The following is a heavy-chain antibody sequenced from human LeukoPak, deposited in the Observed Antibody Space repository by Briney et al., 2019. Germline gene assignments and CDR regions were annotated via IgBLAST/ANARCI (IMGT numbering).Heavy chain of an antibody. Sequence: SETLSLTCTVSGGSISSGDYYWSWIRQPPGKGLEWIGYIYYSGSTYYNPSLKSRATISVDTSKNQFSLKLSSVTAADTAVYYCARAPHYDYGDYYYYYGMDVWGQGTTVTVSS. V-gene: IGHV4-30-4*01. J-gene: IGHJ6*02. D-gene: IGHD4-17*01. CDR2: IYYSGST. CDR1: GGSISSGDYY. CDR3: ARAPHYDYGDYYYYYGMDV.